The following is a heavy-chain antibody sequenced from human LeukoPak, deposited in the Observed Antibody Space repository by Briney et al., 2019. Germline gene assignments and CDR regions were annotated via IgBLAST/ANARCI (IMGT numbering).Heavy chain of an antibody. CDR2: IKQDGSEK. V-gene: IGHV3-7*01. CDR1: GFTFSSYW. D-gene: IGHD2-21*02. Sequence: PGGSLRLSCAASGFTFSSYWMSWVRQAPGKGLERVANIKQDGSEKYYVDSVKGRFTISRDNAKNSLYLQMNSLRAEDTAVYYCAREGIVVVTATEPFDYWGQGTLVTVSS. CDR3: AREGIVVVTATEPFDY. J-gene: IGHJ4*02.